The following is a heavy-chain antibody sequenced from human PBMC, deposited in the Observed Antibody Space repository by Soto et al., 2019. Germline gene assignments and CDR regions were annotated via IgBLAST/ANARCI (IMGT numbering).Heavy chain of an antibody. V-gene: IGHV3-48*01. CDR2: ISSSRRTI. J-gene: IGHJ5*02. CDR3: AREDITRGGWFDP. D-gene: IGHD3-10*01. Sequence: EVQLVESGGGLVQPGGSLRLSCAASGFTFSSYSMNWVRQAPGKGLEWVSNISSSRRTIYYEDSVKGRFTISRDNAKNSLYLQMNSLRAEDTAVYYCAREDITRGGWFDPWGQGTLVTVSS. CDR1: GFTFSSYS.